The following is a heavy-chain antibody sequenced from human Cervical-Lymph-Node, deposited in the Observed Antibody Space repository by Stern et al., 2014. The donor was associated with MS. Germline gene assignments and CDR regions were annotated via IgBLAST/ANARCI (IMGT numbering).Heavy chain of an antibody. CDR3: ARGTSHYDSSGTDF. J-gene: IGHJ4*02. V-gene: IGHV3-30*03. Sequence: VQLVQSGGGVVQPGTSLRLSCEASGFTFSSYGMHWVRQAPGKGLGWVAVFSYDGISKYYADSVSGRFTLSRDNSKNTLYLQMDSLRAGDTAVYYCARGTSHYDSSGTDFWGQGTLVTVSS. D-gene: IGHD3-22*01. CDR2: FSYDGISK. CDR1: GFTFSSYG.